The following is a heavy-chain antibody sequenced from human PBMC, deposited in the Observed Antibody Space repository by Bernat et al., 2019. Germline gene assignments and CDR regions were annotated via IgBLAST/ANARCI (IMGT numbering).Heavy chain of an antibody. Sequence: QVQLQESGPGLVKPSETLSLTCTVSGGSISSYYWSWIRQPPGKGLEWIGYIYYSGSTNYNPSLKSRVTISVDTSKNQFSLKLSSVTAADTAVYYCARGRYNWNDGWYFDYWGQGTLVTVSS. J-gene: IGHJ4*02. CDR1: GGSISSYY. CDR2: IYYSGST. D-gene: IGHD1-1*01. CDR3: ARGRYNWNDGWYFDY. V-gene: IGHV4-59*01.